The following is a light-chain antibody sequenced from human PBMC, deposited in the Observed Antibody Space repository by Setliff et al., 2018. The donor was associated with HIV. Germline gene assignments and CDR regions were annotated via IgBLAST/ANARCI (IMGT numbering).Light chain of an antibody. J-gene: IGLJ1*01. CDR2: RNN. Sequence: QSVLTQPPSASGTPGQRVTISCSGSSSNIGTNYVYWYQQLPGTAPKLLIYRNNQRPSGVPDRFSGSKSGNTASLTISGLQAEDEADYYCSSYTNTPLYVFGTGTKVTVL. CDR3: SSYTNTPLYV. V-gene: IGLV1-47*01. CDR1: SSNIGTNY.